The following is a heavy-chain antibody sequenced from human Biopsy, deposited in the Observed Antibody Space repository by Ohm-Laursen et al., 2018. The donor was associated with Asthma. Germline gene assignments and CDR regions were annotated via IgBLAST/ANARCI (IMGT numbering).Heavy chain of an antibody. CDR1: GFTFHNYV. V-gene: IGHV3-30-3*01. D-gene: IGHD6-6*01. CDR3: ARGKTWGRSYYFDY. CDR2: IFFDGSNK. Sequence: SLRLSCAASGFTFHNYVMHWVRQAPGKGLEWVAGIFFDGSNKYYADSVKGRFTISRDNSKDTLYLQVNSLRGDDTAVYYCARGKTWGRSYYFDYWGRGTLVTVSS. J-gene: IGHJ4*02.